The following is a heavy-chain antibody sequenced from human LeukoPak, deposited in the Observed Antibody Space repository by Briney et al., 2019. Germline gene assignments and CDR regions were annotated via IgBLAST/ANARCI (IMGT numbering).Heavy chain of an antibody. CDR2: INHSGST. D-gene: IGHD5-24*01. CDR3: ARGLLVATILNRFDY. J-gene: IGHJ4*02. CDR1: GGSFSGYY. Sequence: SETLSLTCAVYGGSFSGYYWSWIRQPPGKGLEWIGEINHSGSTNYNPSLKSRVTISVDTSKNQFSLKLSSVTAADTAVYYCARGLLVATILNRFDYWGQGTLVTVSS. V-gene: IGHV4-34*01.